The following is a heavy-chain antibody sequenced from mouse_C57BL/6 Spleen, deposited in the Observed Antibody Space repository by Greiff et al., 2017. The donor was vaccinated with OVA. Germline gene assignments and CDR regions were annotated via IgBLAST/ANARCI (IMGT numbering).Heavy chain of an antibody. CDR1: GFSLTSYG. V-gene: IGHV2-2*01. J-gene: IGHJ3*01. Sequence: LQESGPGLVQPSQSLSITCTVSGFSLTSYGVHWVRQSPGKGLEWLGVIWSGGSTDYNAAFISRLSISKDNSKSQVFFKMNSLQADDTAIYYCARNGDSSGPFAYWGQGTLVTVSA. D-gene: IGHD3-2*02. CDR3: ARNGDSSGPFAY. CDR2: IWSGGST.